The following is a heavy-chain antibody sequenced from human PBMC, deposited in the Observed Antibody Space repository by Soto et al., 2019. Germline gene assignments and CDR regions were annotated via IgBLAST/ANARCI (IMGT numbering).Heavy chain of an antibody. Sequence: LSKNKMGVSWIRQPPGKALEWLAHIFSNDEKSYSTSLKSRLTISKDTSKSQVVLTMTNMDPVDTATYYCARIGCRFFYGYSPSNYYNSGIDIRGQAPT. V-gene: IGHV2-26*01. D-gene: IGHD5-18*01. CDR2: IFSNDEK. CDR1: LSKNKMG. J-gene: IGHJ6*02. CDR3: ARIGCRFFYGYSPSNYYNSGIDI.